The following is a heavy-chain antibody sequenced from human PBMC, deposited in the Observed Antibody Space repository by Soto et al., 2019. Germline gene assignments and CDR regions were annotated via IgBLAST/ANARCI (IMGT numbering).Heavy chain of an antibody. CDR2: INPLSGIS. D-gene: IGHD2-15*01. Sequence: QVQLVQSGAEVKKPESSVKVSCKTSGGTFGRHVISWVRQAPGQGPEWMGKINPLSGISNYAQKFQDRVTFTADTDSSTAYMELSSLRSDDTAVYYCATPACAATWCSPSHNLDHWGQGTLVTVSS. CDR3: ATPACAATWCSPSHNLDH. CDR1: GGTFGRHV. J-gene: IGHJ4*02. V-gene: IGHV1-69*09.